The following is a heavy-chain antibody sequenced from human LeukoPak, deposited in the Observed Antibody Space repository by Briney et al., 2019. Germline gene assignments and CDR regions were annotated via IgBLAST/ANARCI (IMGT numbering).Heavy chain of an antibody. D-gene: IGHD3-10*01. Sequence: SETLSLTCAVYGGSFSGYYWSWIRQPPGKGLEWIGDINHSGSTNYNPSLKSRVTISRDTSKNQFSLKLSSVTAADTAVYYCARSKASGAFNWFDPWGQGTLVTVFS. J-gene: IGHJ5*02. CDR3: ARSKASGAFNWFDP. V-gene: IGHV4-34*01. CDR1: GGSFSGYY. CDR2: INHSGST.